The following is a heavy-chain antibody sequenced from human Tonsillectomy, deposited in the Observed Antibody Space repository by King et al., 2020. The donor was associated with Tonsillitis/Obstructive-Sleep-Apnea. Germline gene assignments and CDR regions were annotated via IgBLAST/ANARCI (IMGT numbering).Heavy chain of an antibody. D-gene: IGHD2-2*01. Sequence: VQLQQWGAGLLKPSETLSLTCAVYGGSFSGYFWTWIRQPPGKGLEWIGEINHSGSTNYNPSLKSRVTISVDTSENQFSLKLTSVTAADTALYYCARNDIVGVPAAMADAFDIWGQGTMVTVSS. CDR3: ARNDIVGVPAAMADAFDI. CDR1: GGSFSGYF. V-gene: IGHV4-34*01. CDR2: INHSGST. J-gene: IGHJ3*02.